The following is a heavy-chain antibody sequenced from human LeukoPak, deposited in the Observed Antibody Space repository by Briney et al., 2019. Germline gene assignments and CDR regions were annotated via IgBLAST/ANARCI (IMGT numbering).Heavy chain of an antibody. J-gene: IGHJ4*02. V-gene: IGHV4-59*08. CDR3: ARKQFREYYFDY. CDR2: IYFTGST. CDR1: GGSISSYY. Sequence: SETLSLTCTVSGGSISSYYWSWIRQPPGKGLEWIGYIYFTGSTNYNPSLKSRVTISVDTSKNQFSLKLSSVTAADTAVYYCARKQFREYYFDYWGRGTLVTVSS. D-gene: IGHD3-10*01.